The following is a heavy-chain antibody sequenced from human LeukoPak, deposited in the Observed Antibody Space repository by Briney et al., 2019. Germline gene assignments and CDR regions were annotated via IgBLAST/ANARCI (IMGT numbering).Heavy chain of an antibody. Sequence: SETLSLTCNVSGGSINNHHWSWIRQPPGKRLEWIAYVAYTGSAVYNPPLKSRVTVSVDTSKNQFSLKLKSVTAVDTAVYYCARGPLDSADYSFDYWGQGALVTASS. J-gene: IGHJ4*02. V-gene: IGHV4-59*11. CDR2: VAYTGSA. D-gene: IGHD3-22*01. CDR3: ARGPLDSADYSFDY. CDR1: GGSINNHH.